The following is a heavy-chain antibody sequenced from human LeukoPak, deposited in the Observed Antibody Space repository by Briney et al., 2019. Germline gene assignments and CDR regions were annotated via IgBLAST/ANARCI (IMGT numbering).Heavy chain of an antibody. Sequence: GGSLRLSCVVSGFTFSNYEMNWVRQAPGKGLEWVSFISSSGSHKFYADSVKGRFTISRDNAKNSLYLQMNSLRAEDTAVYYCARGISTSGLSSAFDIWGQGTMVTVSS. D-gene: IGHD5/OR15-5a*01. CDR1: GFTFSNYE. V-gene: IGHV3-48*03. CDR2: ISSSGSHK. CDR3: ARGISTSGLSSAFDI. J-gene: IGHJ3*02.